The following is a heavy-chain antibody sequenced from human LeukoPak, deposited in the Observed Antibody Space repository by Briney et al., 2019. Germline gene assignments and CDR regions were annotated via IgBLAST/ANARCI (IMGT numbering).Heavy chain of an antibody. J-gene: IGHJ5*02. CDR1: GFTFSSYW. CDR3: ARDQLLWFGYLSSTWFDP. Sequence: PGGSLRLSCAASGFTFSSYWMSWVRQAPGKGLEWVANIKQDGSEKYYVDSVKGRFTVSRDNAKNSLYLQMNSLRAEDTAVYYCARDQLLWFGYLSSTWFDPWGQGTLVTVSS. CDR2: IKQDGSEK. D-gene: IGHD3-10*01. V-gene: IGHV3-7*03.